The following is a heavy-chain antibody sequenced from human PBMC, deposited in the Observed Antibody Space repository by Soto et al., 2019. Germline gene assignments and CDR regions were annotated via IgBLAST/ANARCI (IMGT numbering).Heavy chain of an antibody. CDR2: INHRGST. Sequence: TLSLTCAVYGVSFSGYYWSWIRQPPGKGLEWIGEINHRGSTNYNPSLKSRVTISVDTSKNQFSLKLSSVTAADTAVYYCARTSRFDYWGQGTLVTVSS. V-gene: IGHV4-34*01. D-gene: IGHD6-6*01. J-gene: IGHJ4*02. CDR3: ARTSRFDY. CDR1: GVSFSGYY.